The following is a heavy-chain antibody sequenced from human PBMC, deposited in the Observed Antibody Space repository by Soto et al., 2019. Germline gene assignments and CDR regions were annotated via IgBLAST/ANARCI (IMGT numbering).Heavy chain of an antibody. V-gene: IGHV3-66*01. D-gene: IGHD3-22*01. CDR1: GFTVSSNY. Sequence: GGSLRLSCAASGFTVSSNYMSWVRQAPGKGLEWVSVIYSGGSTYYADSVKGRFIISRDNSKNTLYLQMNSLRAEDTAVYYCAREGSGDSSGYYFYWGQGTLVTVSS. CDR2: IYSGGST. CDR3: AREGSGDSSGYYFY. J-gene: IGHJ4*02.